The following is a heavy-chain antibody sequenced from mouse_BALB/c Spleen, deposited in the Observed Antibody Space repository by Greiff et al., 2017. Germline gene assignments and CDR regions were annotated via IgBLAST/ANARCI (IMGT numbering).Heavy chain of an antibody. CDR1: GYTFTSYW. V-gene: IGHV1S22*01. CDR3: TREETGTGAWFAY. CDR2: IYPGSGST. J-gene: IGHJ3*01. D-gene: IGHD4-1*01. Sequence: LQQPGSELVRPGASVKLSCKASGYTFTSYWMHWVKQRHGQGLEWIGNIYPGSGSTNYDEKFKSKGTLTVDTSSSTAYMHLSSLTSEDSAVYYCTREETGTGAWFAYWGQGTLVTVSA.